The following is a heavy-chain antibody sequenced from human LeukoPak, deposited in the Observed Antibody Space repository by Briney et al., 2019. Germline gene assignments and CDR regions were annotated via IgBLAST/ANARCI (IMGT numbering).Heavy chain of an antibody. CDR3: FTQRTADYKIE. J-gene: IGHJ4*02. CDR2: IRTKADNYAS. D-gene: IGHD4-11*01. Sequence: PGGSLRLSCAASGFTFSGSAMHWVRQASGKGLEWIGRIRTKADNYASAYAASLKGRFIISRDDSKNTAYLQMNSLQTEDTALYYFFTQRTADYKIEWAQGTLVTVPS. V-gene: IGHV3-73*01. CDR1: GFTFSGSA.